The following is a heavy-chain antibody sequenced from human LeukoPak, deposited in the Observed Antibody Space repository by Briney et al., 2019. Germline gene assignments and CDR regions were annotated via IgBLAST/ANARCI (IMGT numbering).Heavy chain of an antibody. Sequence: SETLSLTCTVSGGSISSSSYYWGWIRQPPGKGLEWIGSIYYSGSTYYNPSLKSRVTISVDTSKNQFSLKLSSVTAADTAVYYCARVTTGSTALDSWGQGILVTVSS. CDR1: GGSISSSSYY. CDR3: ARVTTGSTALDS. CDR2: IYYSGST. V-gene: IGHV4-39*01. D-gene: IGHD1-1*01. J-gene: IGHJ5*01.